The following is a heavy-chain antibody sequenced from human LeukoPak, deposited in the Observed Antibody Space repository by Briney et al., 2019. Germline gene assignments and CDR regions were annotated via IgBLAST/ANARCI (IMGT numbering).Heavy chain of an antibody. CDR1: GFTFSSYW. J-gene: IGHJ4*02. CDR2: INSDGSST. V-gene: IGHV3-74*01. CDR3: ARVYFDWLFTGVGEGLDY. Sequence: SGGSLRLSCAASGFTFSSYWMHWVRQAPGKGLVWVSRINSDGSSTSYADSVKGRFTISRDNAKNTLYLQMNSLRAEDTAVYYCARVYFDWLFTGVGEGLDYWGQGTLVTVSS. D-gene: IGHD3-9*01.